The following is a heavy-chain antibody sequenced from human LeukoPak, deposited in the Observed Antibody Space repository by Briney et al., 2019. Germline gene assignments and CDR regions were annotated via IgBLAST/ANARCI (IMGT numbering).Heavy chain of an antibody. J-gene: IGHJ4*02. CDR3: AREGLTGYSDMSDY. V-gene: IGHV4-59*01. D-gene: IGHD3-22*01. CDR1: GGSINSFY. CDR2: IYYSGST. Sequence: PSETLSLTCTVSGGSINSFYWSWIRQPPGKGLEWIGYIYYSGSTNYNPSLKSRVTMSVDTSKNQFSLKLSSVTAADTAVYYCAREGLTGYSDMSDYWGQGTLVTVSS.